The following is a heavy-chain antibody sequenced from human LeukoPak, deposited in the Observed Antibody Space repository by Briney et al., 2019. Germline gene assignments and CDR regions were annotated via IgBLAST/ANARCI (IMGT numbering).Heavy chain of an antibody. CDR3: ARRGGSSYGLDV. J-gene: IGHJ6*02. V-gene: IGHV6-1*01. CDR1: GDSVSSNIAT. Sequence: SQTLSLTCAISGDSVSSNIATWNWIRQSPSRGLEWLGRTCYRSKWYYDYAGSVKSRITINPDTSKNQFSLQLNSVTPEDTADYYCARRGGSSYGLDVWGQGTTVTVSS. D-gene: IGHD3-16*01. CDR2: TCYRSKWYY.